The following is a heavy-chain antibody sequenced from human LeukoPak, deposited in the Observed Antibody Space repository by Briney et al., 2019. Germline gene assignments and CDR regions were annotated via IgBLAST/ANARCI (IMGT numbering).Heavy chain of an antibody. Sequence: PSETLSLTCTVSGGSISSSSYYWGWIRQPPGKGLEWIGSIYYSGSTYYNPSLKSRVTISVDTSKNQFSLKLSSVTAADTAVYYCARVVGGSGSYQNEILRLDYWGQGTLVTVSS. V-gene: IGHV4-39*07. D-gene: IGHD3-10*01. CDR2: IYYSGST. CDR1: GGSISSSSYY. J-gene: IGHJ4*02. CDR3: ARVVGGSGSYQNEILRLDY.